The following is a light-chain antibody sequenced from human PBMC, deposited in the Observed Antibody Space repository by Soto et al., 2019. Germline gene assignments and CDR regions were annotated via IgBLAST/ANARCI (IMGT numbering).Light chain of an antibody. CDR3: QHAHSFPFT. J-gene: IGKJ3*01. V-gene: IGKV1-12*02. CDR1: QGISSW. Sequence: DIQMTQSPSSVSASVGDRVTITCRASQGISSWLAWYQQKPGKAPKLLIYAPSNLQSGVPSRFSSHGYETDFPLTIRSLQPEDFASYYRQHAHSFPFTVGPSTNVDIK. CDR2: APS.